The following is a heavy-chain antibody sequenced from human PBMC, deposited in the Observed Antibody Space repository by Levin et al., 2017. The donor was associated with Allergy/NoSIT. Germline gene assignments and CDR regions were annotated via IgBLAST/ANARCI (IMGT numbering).Heavy chain of an antibody. Sequence: SCAASGFTFSSYGMHWVRQAPGKGLEWVAVISYDGSNKYYADSVKGRFTISRDNSKNTLYLQMNSLRAEDTAVYYCAMTERGSGSGYYYYGMDVWGQGTTVTVSS. CDR1: GFTFSSYG. CDR3: AMTERGSGSGYYYYGMDV. J-gene: IGHJ6*02. V-gene: IGHV3-30*03. CDR2: ISYDGSNK. D-gene: IGHD6-19*01.